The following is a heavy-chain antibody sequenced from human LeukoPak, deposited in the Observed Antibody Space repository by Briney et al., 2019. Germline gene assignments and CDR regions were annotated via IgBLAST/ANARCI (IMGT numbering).Heavy chain of an antibody. V-gene: IGHV4-38-2*01. Sequence: PSETLSLTCAVSGYSISSGYYWGWIRQPPEKGLEWIGSMSHNRGTYYNPSLKSRVTISMDTSKNQFSLRLSSVTAADTAVYYCASYYASGVSAYNYYGMDVWGKGTTVTVSS. J-gene: IGHJ6*04. CDR3: ASYYASGVSAYNYYGMDV. CDR2: MSHNRGT. D-gene: IGHD3-10*01. CDR1: GYSISSGYY.